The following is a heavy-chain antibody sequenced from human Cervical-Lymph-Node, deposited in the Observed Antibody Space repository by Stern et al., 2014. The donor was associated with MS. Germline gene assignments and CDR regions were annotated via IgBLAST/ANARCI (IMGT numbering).Heavy chain of an antibody. CDR2: ITYDGRDK. CDR3: AKGGSGSYLD. Sequence: QVQLAQSGGGVGQPGRSLRLSCAASGPVFRRYALPWVRQAPGKVLEWVALITYDGRDKYYTGSVKGRFTDSRDNSNNTEDLEMNSLRLEDTAVYYCAKGGSGSYLDWGQGSLVTVSS. D-gene: IGHD1-26*01. V-gene: IGHV3-30*04. CDR1: GPVFRRYA. J-gene: IGHJ1*01.